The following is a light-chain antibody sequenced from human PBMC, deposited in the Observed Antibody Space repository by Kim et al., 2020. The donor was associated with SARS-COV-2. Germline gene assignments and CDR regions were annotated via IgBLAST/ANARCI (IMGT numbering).Light chain of an antibody. CDR3: AAWDDSLSGYV. CDR1: SSNIGSNY. J-gene: IGLJ1*01. V-gene: IGLV1-47*01. CDR2: RNN. Sequence: GLRVTISCSGSSSNIGSNYVYWYQQLPGTAPKLLIYRNNQRPSGVPDRFSGSKSGTSASLAISGLRSEDEADYYCAAWDDSLSGYVFGTGTKVTVL.